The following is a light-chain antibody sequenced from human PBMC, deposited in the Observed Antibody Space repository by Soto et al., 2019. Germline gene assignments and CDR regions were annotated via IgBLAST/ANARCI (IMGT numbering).Light chain of an antibody. CDR1: QTINDY. CDR2: AAS. CDR3: QQSYSFPYT. V-gene: IGKV1-39*01. J-gene: IGKJ2*01. Sequence: DIPMTQSPSSLSASVGDRVVITCRPSQTINDYLNWYQQKAGEAPKLLIYAASTLQSGVPSRFSGSESGTDFTLAISSLQPEDFATYFCQQSYSFPYTFGRGT.